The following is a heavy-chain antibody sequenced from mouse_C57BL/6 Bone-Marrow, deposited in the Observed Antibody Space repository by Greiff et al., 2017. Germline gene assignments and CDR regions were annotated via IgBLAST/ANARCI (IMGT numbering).Heavy chain of an antibody. CDR2: IDPANGNT. J-gene: IGHJ4*01. V-gene: IGHV14-3*01. D-gene: IGHD1-1*01. CDR1: GFNIKNTY. Sequence: EVQLQQSVAELVRPGASVKLSCTASGFNIKNTYMHWVKQRPEQGLEWIGRIDPANGNTKYAPKFQGKATITADPSSNTAYLQLSSLTSEDTAIYYCARSPFITTVVGHAMDYWGQETSVTVSS. CDR3: ARSPFITTVVGHAMDY.